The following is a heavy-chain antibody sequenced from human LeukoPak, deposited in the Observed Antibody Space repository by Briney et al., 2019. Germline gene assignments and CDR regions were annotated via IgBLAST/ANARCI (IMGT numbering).Heavy chain of an antibody. V-gene: IGHV3-66*04. D-gene: IGHD6-19*01. CDR1: GITVNSTY. Sequence: GVSLRLSCAASGITVNSTYISWLRQAPGKDLEWVSVAYSDGNTYYAGSVKGRFTISRDNSKNTLFLQMNSLRAEDTAVYYCARLFGSGWPGYFYYAMDVWGQGTTVAVSS. J-gene: IGHJ6*02. CDR3: ARLFGSGWPGYFYYAMDV. CDR2: AYSDGNT.